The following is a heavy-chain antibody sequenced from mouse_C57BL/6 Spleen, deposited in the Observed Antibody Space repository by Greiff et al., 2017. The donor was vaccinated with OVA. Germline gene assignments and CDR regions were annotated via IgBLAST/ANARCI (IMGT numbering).Heavy chain of an antibody. D-gene: IGHD4-1*01. CDR1: GFTFSSYG. Sequence: DVKLVESGGDLVKPGGSLKLSCAASGFTFSSYGMSWVRQTPDKRLEWVATISSGGSYTYYPDSVKGRFTISRDNAKNTLYLQMSSLKSEDTAMYYCARQDWVFAYWGQGTLVTVSA. V-gene: IGHV5-6*02. J-gene: IGHJ3*01. CDR2: ISSGGSYT. CDR3: ARQDWVFAY.